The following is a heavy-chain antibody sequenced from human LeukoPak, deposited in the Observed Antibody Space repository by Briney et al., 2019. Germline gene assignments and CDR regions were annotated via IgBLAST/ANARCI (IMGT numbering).Heavy chain of an antibody. CDR1: GGSISSGGYY. Sequence: PSETLSLTCTVSGGSISSGGYYWSWIRQHPGKGLEWIGYIYYSGSTNYNPSLKSRVTISVDTSKNQFSLKLSSVTAADTAVYYCARHRRAYCGGDCYIDYWGQGTLVTVSS. D-gene: IGHD2-21*02. CDR3: ARHRRAYCGGDCYIDY. V-gene: IGHV4-61*08. J-gene: IGHJ4*02. CDR2: IYYSGST.